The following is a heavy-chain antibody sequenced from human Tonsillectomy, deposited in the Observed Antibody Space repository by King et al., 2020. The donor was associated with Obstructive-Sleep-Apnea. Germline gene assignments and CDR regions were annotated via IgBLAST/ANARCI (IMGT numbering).Heavy chain of an antibody. D-gene: IGHD3-16*01. CDR3: ARVGPSQTDY. V-gene: IGHV4-38-2*02. CDR2: IYHSGST. Sequence: QLQESGPGLVKPSETLSLTCTVSGYSISSDYYWGWIRQPPGKGLEWIATIYHSGSTHYNPSLKSRVTISVDTSKNQFSLRLRSVTAADTAVYYCARVGPSQTDYWGQGTLVTVSS. CDR1: GYSISSDYY. J-gene: IGHJ4*02.